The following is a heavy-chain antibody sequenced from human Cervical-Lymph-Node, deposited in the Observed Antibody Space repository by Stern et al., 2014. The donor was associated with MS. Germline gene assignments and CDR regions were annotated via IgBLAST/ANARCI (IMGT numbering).Heavy chain of an antibody. CDR3: ARTDRTYSASNFDL. V-gene: IGHV1-2*06. Sequence: VQLVESGAEVKKPGASVKVSCKASGYTFTGYYMNWVRQAPGQGLEWMGRINPNSGATNYEQKFQGRVTMTRDTSTSTAYMEVGTLTSDDTAVYYCARTDRTYSASNFDLWGQGTLVTVSS. J-gene: IGHJ4*02. D-gene: IGHD5-12*01. CDR2: INPNSGAT. CDR1: GYTFTGYY.